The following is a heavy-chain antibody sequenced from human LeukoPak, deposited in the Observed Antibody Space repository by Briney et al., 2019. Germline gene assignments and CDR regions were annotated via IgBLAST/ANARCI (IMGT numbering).Heavy chain of an antibody. CDR1: GYTFTGYY. CDR3: ARENRYSSSWYVLGGFEPPYNWFDP. CDR2: ISAYNGNT. J-gene: IGHJ5*02. D-gene: IGHD6-13*01. Sequence: GASVKVSCKASGYTFTGYYMHWVRQAPGQGLEWMGWISAYNGNTNYAQKLQGRVTMTTDTSTSTAYMELRSLRSDDTAVYYCARENRYSSSWYVLGGFEPPYNWFDPWGQGTLVTVSS. V-gene: IGHV1-18*04.